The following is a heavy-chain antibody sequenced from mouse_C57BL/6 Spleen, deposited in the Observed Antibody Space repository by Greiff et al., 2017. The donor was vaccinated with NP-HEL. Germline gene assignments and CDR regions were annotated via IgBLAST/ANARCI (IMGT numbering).Heavy chain of an antibody. J-gene: IGHJ2*01. CDR3: ASMATVEDFDY. Sequence: VQLQQSGPELVKPGASVKMSCKASGYTFTDYNMHWVKQSHGKSLEWIGYINPNNGGTSYNQKFKGKATLTVNKSSSTAYMELRSLTSEDSAVYYCASMATVEDFDYWGQGTTLTVSS. D-gene: IGHD1-1*01. V-gene: IGHV1-22*01. CDR1: GYTFTDYN. CDR2: INPNNGGT.